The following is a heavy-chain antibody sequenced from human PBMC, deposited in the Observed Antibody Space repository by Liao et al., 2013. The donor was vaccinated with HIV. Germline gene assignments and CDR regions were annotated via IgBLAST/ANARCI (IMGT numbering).Heavy chain of an antibody. CDR1: GGSFSAYY. V-gene: IGHV4-34*01. CDR2: LYYSGST. CDR3: AREARWEYYFDD. Sequence: QVQLQQWGAGLLKPSETLSLTCAVYGGSFSAYYWDWIRQPPGKGLEWIGSLYYSGSTYYNPSLKSRVTISVDTSKNQFSLKLYSVTAADTAVYYCAREARWEYYFDDWGQGTLVTVSS. D-gene: IGHD1-26*01. J-gene: IGHJ4*02.